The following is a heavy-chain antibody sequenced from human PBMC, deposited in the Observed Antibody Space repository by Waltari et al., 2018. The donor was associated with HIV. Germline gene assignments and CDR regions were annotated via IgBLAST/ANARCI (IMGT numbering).Heavy chain of an antibody. CDR1: GFPLWTYG. D-gene: IGHD1-1*01. CDR3: AKDGYTPTYFDY. V-gene: IGHV3-30*02. J-gene: IGHJ4*02. CDR2: ITYDGSNK. Sequence: QVQLVESGGDVVQHGGARRLSCVVSGFPLWTYGMNWVCQAPGKGLEWMSFITYDGSNKYYSDSVKGRFTISRDSSKNTLYLQMNGLRSEDTAVYYCAKDGYTPTYFDYWGQGTLVTVSS.